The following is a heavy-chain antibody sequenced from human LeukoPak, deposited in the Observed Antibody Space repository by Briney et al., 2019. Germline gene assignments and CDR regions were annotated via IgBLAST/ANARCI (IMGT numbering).Heavy chain of an antibody. D-gene: IGHD2-15*01. CDR2: MNPNSGNT. CDR3: ARVGYCSGGSCYWNYYDSSGYSEYHFDY. V-gene: IGHV1-8*01. J-gene: IGHJ4*02. Sequence: ASVKVSCKASGYTFTSYDINWVRQATGQGLEWMGWMNPNSGNTGYAQKFQGRVTMTRNTSISTAYMELSSLRSEDTAVYYCARVGYCSGGSCYWNYYDSSGYSEYHFDYWGQGTLVTVSS. CDR1: GYTFTSYD.